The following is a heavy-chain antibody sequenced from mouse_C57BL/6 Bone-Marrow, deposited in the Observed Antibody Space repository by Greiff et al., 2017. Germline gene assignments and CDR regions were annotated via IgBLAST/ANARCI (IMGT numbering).Heavy chain of an antibody. D-gene: IGHD2-3*01. CDR2: IDPETGGT. V-gene: IGHV1-15*01. CDR3: TRWHYDGYYVWYYAMDY. J-gene: IGHJ4*01. Sequence: QVQLKESGAELVRPGASVTLSCKASGYTFTDYEMHWVKQTPVHGLEWIGAIDPETGGTAYNQKFKGKAILTADKSSSTAYMELRSLTSEDSAVYYCTRWHYDGYYVWYYAMDYWGQGTSVTVSS. CDR1: GYTFTDYE.